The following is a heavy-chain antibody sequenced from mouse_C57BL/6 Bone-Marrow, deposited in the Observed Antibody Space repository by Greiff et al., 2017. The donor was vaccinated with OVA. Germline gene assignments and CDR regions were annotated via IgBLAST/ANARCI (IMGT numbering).Heavy chain of an antibody. V-gene: IGHV2-9-1*01. CDR2: IWTGGGT. J-gene: IGHJ1*03. Sequence: VKLVESGPGLVAPSQSLSITCTVSGFSLTSYAISWVRQPPGKGLEWLGVIWTGGGTNYNSALKSRLSISKDNSKSQVFLKMNSLQTDDTARYYCARNYYYGSSPRWFDVWGTGTTVTVSS. CDR1: GFSLTSYA. CDR3: ARNYYYGSSPRWFDV. D-gene: IGHD1-1*01.